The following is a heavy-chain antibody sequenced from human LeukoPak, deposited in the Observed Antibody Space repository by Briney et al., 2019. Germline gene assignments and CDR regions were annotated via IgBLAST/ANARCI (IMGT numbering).Heavy chain of an antibody. CDR3: AQHSNY. CDR2: INSDGRST. D-gene: IGHD2-2*01. CDR1: GFTFSSYW. J-gene: IGHJ4*02. V-gene: IGHV3-74*01. Sequence: GGSPRLSCAAPGFTFSSYWMHSVRQAPGKGLVWVSRINSDGRSTTYADSVKGRFTISRDNPKNTLYLQMNSLRAEDTGVYYCAQHSNYWGQGTLVTVSS.